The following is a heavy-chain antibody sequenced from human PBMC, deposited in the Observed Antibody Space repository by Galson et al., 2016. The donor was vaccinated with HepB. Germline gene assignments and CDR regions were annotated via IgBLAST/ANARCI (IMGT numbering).Heavy chain of an antibody. CDR1: GFSFCDHY. Sequence: SLRLSCAGSGFSFCDHYMDWVRQAPGKGLEWVGRIRNKRNNYITEYAASVIGRFTISRDDSRNSVDLQMNTLKTEDTAVYYCARMANGADSDWGQGTLVTVSS. CDR3: ARMANGADSD. V-gene: IGHV3-72*01. CDR2: IRNKRNNYIT. D-gene: IGHD2-8*01. J-gene: IGHJ4*02.